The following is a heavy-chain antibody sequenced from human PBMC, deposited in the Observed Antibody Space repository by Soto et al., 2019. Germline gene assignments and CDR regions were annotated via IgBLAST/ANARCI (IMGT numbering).Heavy chain of an antibody. V-gene: IGHV4-59*08. CDR2: IYYSGST. Sequence: QLHLQESGPGLVKPSETLSLTCTVSGGSISGYYWSWIRQPPGKGLEWIAYIYYSGSTNSNPSLKIRVTISVDTSKNQFSLKLSSVTAADTALYYCARHSNEYRKSLDYWGQGTLVTVSS. CDR1: GGSISGYY. D-gene: IGHD1-1*01. J-gene: IGHJ4*02. CDR3: ARHSNEYRKSLDY.